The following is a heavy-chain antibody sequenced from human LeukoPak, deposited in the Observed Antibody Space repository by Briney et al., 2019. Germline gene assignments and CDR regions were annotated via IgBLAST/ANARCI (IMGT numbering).Heavy chain of an antibody. V-gene: IGHV3-7*01. CDR3: ASASPAGDY. Sequence: GGSLRLSCAASGFTFSRFWMSWVRQAPGKGRKCVANIKQDGSEKYYVDSVKGRFTISRDNAKNSLHLQMNSLRAEDTAVYYCASASPAGDYWGQGTLVTVSS. J-gene: IGHJ4*02. D-gene: IGHD2-2*01. CDR1: GFTFSRFW. CDR2: IKQDGSEK.